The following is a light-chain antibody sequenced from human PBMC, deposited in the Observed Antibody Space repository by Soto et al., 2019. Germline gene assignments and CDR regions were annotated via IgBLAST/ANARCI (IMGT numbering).Light chain of an antibody. V-gene: IGKV3-15*01. J-gene: IGKJ1*01. CDR1: QSVGSD. CDR3: QQYNDWPRT. CDR2: YAS. Sequence: EIVLTQSPGTLSLSPGERATLSCRASQSVGSDLVWYQQRPGQAPRLLIFYASTRATGIPARLSGSGSGTQFTLTISSLQSEDFAVYYCQQYNDWPRTFGQGTKVDI.